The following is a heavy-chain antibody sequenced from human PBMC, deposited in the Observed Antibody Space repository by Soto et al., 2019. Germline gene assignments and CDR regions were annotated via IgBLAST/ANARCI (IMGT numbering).Heavy chain of an antibody. Sequence: ASVKISCKASGYTFTSYAMHWVREAPGQRLEWMGWINAGNGNTKYSQKFQGRVTITRDTSASTAYMELSSLRSEDTAVYYCARDTEDIAAAGYDLYYYSYGMDVWGQGTTVTVSS. CDR3: ARDTEDIAAAGYDLYYYSYGMDV. J-gene: IGHJ6*02. CDR2: INAGNGNT. D-gene: IGHD6-13*01. CDR1: GYTFTSYA. V-gene: IGHV1-3*01.